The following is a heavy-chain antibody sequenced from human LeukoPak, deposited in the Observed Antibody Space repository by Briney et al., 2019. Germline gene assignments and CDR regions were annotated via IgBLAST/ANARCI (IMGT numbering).Heavy chain of an antibody. CDR3: ATAEIRVNSYGYLDY. J-gene: IGHJ4*02. CDR2: ISSSYGTT. V-gene: IGHV3-23*01. CDR1: GFTFSRYV. D-gene: IGHD5-18*01. Sequence: GGSLRLSCAASGFTFSRYVMSWVRQAPGKGLEWVSSISSSYGTTYYADSVKGRFTISRDNSKNTLSFQMNSLRAEDTAIYYCATAEIRVNSYGYLDYWGQGTLVTVSS.